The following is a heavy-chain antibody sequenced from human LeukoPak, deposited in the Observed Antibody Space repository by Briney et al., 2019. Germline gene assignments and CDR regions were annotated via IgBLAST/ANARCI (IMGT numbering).Heavy chain of an antibody. CDR3: AGSLAYCGGDCRLGDY. CDR2: ISDSGGST. CDR1: GFTFSHYA. Sequence: GGSLRLSCAASGFTFSHYAMSWVRQAPGKGLEWVSVISDSGGSTYYADSVKGRFTISSDNSKNTLYLQMNSLRAEDTAVYYCAGSLAYCGGDCRLGDYWGQGTLVTVSS. J-gene: IGHJ4*02. V-gene: IGHV3-23*01. D-gene: IGHD2-21*02.